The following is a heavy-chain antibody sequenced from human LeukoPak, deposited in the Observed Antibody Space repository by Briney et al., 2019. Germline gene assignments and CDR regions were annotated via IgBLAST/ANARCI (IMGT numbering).Heavy chain of an antibody. D-gene: IGHD6-19*01. V-gene: IGHV3-23*01. J-gene: IGHJ4*02. CDR2: ISGSGGST. CDR3: AMATSGWYIFDY. Sequence: GGSLRLSCAASGFTFSSYAMSWVRQAPGKGLEWVSAISGSGGSTYYADSVKGRFTISRDNSKDTLYLQMNSLRAEDTAVYYCAMATSGWYIFDYWGQGTLVTVSS. CDR1: GFTFSSYA.